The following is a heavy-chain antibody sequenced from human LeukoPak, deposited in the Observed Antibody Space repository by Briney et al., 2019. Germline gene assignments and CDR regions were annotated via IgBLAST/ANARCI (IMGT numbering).Heavy chain of an antibody. Sequence: KPSQTLSLTCAISGDSVSSNSVTWNWIRQSPSRGLEWLGRTYYRSMWYNDYAVSVRGRITVNPDTSKNQFSLHLNSVTPEDTAVYYCARRLTQYDCFDPWGQGILVTVSS. CDR3: ARRLTQYDCFDP. CDR2: TYYRSMWYN. D-gene: IGHD2-2*01. V-gene: IGHV6-1*01. CDR1: GDSVSSNSVT. J-gene: IGHJ5*02.